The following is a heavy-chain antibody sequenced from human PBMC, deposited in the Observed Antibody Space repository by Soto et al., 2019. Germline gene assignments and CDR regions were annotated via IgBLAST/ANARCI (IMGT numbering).Heavy chain of an antibody. V-gene: IGHV1-18*01. CDR3: AREGEDDY. D-gene: IGHD1-26*01. CDR1: GYTFTGYA. J-gene: IGHJ4*02. Sequence: GPVKVSCKASGYTFTGYAMHWVRQAPGQRLEWMGWISAYNGNTNYAQKLQGRVTMTTDTSTSTAYMELRSLRSDDTAVYYCAREGEDDYWGQGTLVTVSS. CDR2: ISAYNGNT.